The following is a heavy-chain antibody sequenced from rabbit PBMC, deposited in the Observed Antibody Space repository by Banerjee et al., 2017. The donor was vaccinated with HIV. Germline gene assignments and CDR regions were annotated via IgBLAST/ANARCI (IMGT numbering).Heavy chain of an antibody. CDR2: INTSSGNT. CDR3: ARGPPATTVEWLDL. CDR1: GFSFSNKYV. V-gene: IGHV1S45*01. Sequence: QEQLEESGGDLVKPEGSLTLTCTASGFSFSNKYVMCWVRQAPGKGLEWIACINTSSGNTVYATWAKGRFTISRTSSTTVALQMTSLTAADTATYFCARGPPATTVEWLDLWGQGTLVTVS. D-gene: IGHD3-1*01. J-gene: IGHJ5*01.